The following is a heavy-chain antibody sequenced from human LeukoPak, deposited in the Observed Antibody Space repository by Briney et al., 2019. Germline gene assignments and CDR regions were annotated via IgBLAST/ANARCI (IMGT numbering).Heavy chain of an antibody. J-gene: IGHJ5*02. CDR3: ARDQRLRYFDWLLPSNWFDP. CDR1: GYTFTGYY. D-gene: IGHD3-9*01. CDR2: INPNSGGT. Sequence: ASVKVSCKASGYTFTGYYMHWVRQAPGQGLEWMGWINPNSGGTNYAQKLQGRVTMTTDTSTSTAYMELRSLRSDDTAVYYCARDQRLRYFDWLLPSNWFDPWGQGTLVTVSS. V-gene: IGHV1-2*02.